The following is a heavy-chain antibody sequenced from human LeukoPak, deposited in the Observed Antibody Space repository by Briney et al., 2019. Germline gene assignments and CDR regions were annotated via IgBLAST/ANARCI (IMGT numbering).Heavy chain of an antibody. D-gene: IGHD3-3*01. J-gene: IGHJ5*02. CDR3: ATPGRFLP. Sequence: GASVKVSCKASGYTFTDYYMHWVQQAPGRGLEWMGRVDPEDGETIYAEKFQGRVTITADTSTDTAYMELSSLRSEDTAVYYCATPGRFLPWGQGTLVTVSS. CDR1: GYTFTDYY. CDR2: VDPEDGET. V-gene: IGHV1-69-2*01.